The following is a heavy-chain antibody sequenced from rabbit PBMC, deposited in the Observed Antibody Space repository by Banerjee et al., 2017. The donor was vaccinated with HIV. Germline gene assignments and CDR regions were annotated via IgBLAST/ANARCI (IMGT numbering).Heavy chain of an antibody. D-gene: IGHD7-1*01. Sequence: QTLEESGGDLVKPGASQTLTCTASGFDLSNYYYIYWVRQAPGKGLEWIGCIYTGGSGGIYYASWARGRLTISKTSSTTVTLQMTSLTAADTATYFCGRSSNAGYAGYGYGSNLWGPGTLVTVS. CDR3: GRSSNAGYAGYGYGSNL. V-gene: IGHV1S40*01. CDR1: GFDLSNYYY. J-gene: IGHJ4*01. CDR2: IYTGGSGGI.